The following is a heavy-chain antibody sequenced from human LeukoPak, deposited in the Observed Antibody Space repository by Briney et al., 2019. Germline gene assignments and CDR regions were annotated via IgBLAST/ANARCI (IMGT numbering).Heavy chain of an antibody. CDR1: GYTITSYD. V-gene: IGHV1-8*02. D-gene: IGHD3-10*01. J-gene: IGHJ4*02. Sequence: ASVKVSCKASGYTITSYDINWVRQATGQGLEWMGWMNPNSGNTGYAQKFQGRVTMTRNTSISTAYMELSSLRSEDTAVYYCARGSRMVRGVIYWGQGTLVTVSS. CDR3: ARGSRMVRGVIY. CDR2: MNPNSGNT.